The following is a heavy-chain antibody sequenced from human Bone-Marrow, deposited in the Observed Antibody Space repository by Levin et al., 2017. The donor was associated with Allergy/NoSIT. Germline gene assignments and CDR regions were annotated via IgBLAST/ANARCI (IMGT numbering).Heavy chain of an antibody. CDR3: ARHAYCGADCYSKLNWFDP. V-gene: IGHV5-51*01. Sequence: RGESLKISCRGSGYSFPSYWIGWVRQMPGKGLEWMGVIYPANSDTRYSPSFQGQVTISADKSINTAYLQWSSLKASDTAMYFCARHAYCGADCYSKLNWFDPWGQGTLVTVSS. J-gene: IGHJ5*02. D-gene: IGHD2-21*02. CDR1: GYSFPSYW. CDR2: IYPANSDT.